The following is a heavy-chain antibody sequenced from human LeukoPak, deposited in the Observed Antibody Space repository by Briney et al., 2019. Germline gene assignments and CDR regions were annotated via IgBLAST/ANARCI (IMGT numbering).Heavy chain of an antibody. CDR2: ISGSGGST. J-gene: IGHJ1*01. D-gene: IGHD4-17*01. Sequence: PGGSLRLSCAASGFTFSSYGMSWVRQAPGKGLEWVSAISGSGGSTYYADSVKGRFTISRDNSKNTLYLQMNSLRAEDTAVYYCARLPDDYGDYKYFQHWGQGTLVTVSS. CDR1: GFTFSSYG. V-gene: IGHV3-23*01. CDR3: ARLPDDYGDYKYFQH.